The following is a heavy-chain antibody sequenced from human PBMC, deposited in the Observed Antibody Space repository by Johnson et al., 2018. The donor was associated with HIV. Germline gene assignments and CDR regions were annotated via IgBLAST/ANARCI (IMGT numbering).Heavy chain of an antibody. D-gene: IGHD2-15*01. CDR2: INWNGGST. CDR1: GFTFDDYG. J-gene: IGHJ3*02. V-gene: IGHV3-20*04. CDR3: ARELGYCSGGSCHDAFDI. Sequence: VQLVESGGGLIQPGVSLRLSCAASGFTFDDYGMSWVRQAPGKGLEWVSGINWNGGSTGYADSVKGRFTISRDNSKNTLYLQMNSLRAEDTALYYCARELGYCSGGSCHDAFDIWGQGTMVTVSS.